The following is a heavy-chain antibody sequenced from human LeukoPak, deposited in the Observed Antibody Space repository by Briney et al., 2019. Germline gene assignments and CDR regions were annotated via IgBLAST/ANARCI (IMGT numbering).Heavy chain of an antibody. V-gene: IGHV4-61*01. J-gene: IGHJ6*02. CDR2: IYYSGST. CDR3: ARSLSTVTTPAYYYGMDV. CDR1: GGSISSSSYY. Sequence: SETLSLTCTVSGGSISSSSYYWSWIRQPPGKGLEWIGYIYYSGSTNYNPSLKSRVTISVDTSKNQFSLKLSSVTAADTAVYYCARSLSTVTTPAYYYGMDVWGQGTTVTVSS. D-gene: IGHD4-17*01.